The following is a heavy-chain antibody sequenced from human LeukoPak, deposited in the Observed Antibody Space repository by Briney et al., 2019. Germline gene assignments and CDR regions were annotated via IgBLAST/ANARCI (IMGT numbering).Heavy chain of an antibody. J-gene: IGHJ4*02. V-gene: IGHV3-9*03. CDR2: ISWNSGSI. CDR1: GFTFDDYA. CDR3: AKGSSIAVAQFFDY. Sequence: GRSLRLSCAASGFTFDDYAMHWVRQAPGKGLEWVSGISWNSGSIGYADSVKGRFTISRDNAKNSLYLQMNSLRAEDMALYYCAKGSSIAVAQFFDYWGQGTLVTVSS. D-gene: IGHD6-19*01.